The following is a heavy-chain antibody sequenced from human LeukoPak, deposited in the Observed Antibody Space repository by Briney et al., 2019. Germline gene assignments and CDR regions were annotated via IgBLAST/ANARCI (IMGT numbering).Heavy chain of an antibody. D-gene: IGHD3-22*01. J-gene: IGHJ3*02. CDR1: GITFSTYW. V-gene: IGHV3-7*01. CDR3: ARDPEDYYDSSAYYDSFDI. CDR2: IKQDGSEK. Sequence: GGSLRLSCAASGITFSTYWMNWVRQAPGKGLEWVANIKQDGSEKYYVDSVKGRFTISRDNAKNSLYLQMNSLRAEDTAVYYCARDPEDYYDSSAYYDSFDIWGQGTMVTVSS.